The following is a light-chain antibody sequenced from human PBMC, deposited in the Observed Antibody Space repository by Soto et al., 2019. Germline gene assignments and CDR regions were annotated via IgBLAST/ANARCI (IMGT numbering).Light chain of an antibody. V-gene: IGKV3-20*01. CDR3: QQYGSSPRT. Sequence: ELVLTQSPGTLSLSPGERAKLSCRASQSVSSSYLAWYQQKLGQAPRLLIYDASSRAIGIPDRFSGSGSGTDFTLTISRLEPEDFAVYYCQQYGSSPRTFGQGTKVDI. J-gene: IGKJ1*01. CDR2: DAS. CDR1: QSVSSSY.